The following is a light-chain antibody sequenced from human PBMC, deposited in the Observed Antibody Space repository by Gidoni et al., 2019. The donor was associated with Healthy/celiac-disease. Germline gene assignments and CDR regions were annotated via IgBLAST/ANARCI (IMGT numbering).Light chain of an antibody. CDR2: KDS. V-gene: IGLV3-27*01. CDR1: VLAKKY. J-gene: IGLJ1*01. CDR3: YSAAAPGV. Sequence: SYALTQPSSVSVSPGQTARITCSGDVLAKKYARWFQQKPGQAPVLVIYKDSERPSGIPERFSGSSSGTTVTLTISRAQVEDEADYYCYSAAAPGVFGTGTKVTVL.